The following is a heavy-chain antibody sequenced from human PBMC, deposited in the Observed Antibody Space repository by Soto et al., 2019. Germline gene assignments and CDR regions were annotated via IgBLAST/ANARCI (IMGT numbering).Heavy chain of an antibody. V-gene: IGHV1-2*04. CDR3: ARDLCGGNWPGIWYFDL. CDR2: INPKSGAT. Sequence: QVHLVQSGAEVQKPGASVKVSCKASGYTFTDYWIHWVRQAPGQGLEWMGWINPKSGATNYAQKFQGWVTMTRDTSISTVYLDLSRLTSDDTAIYYCARDLCGGNWPGIWYFDLCGRGTLVTVSS. D-gene: IGHD2-21*01. J-gene: IGHJ2*01. CDR1: GYTFTDYW.